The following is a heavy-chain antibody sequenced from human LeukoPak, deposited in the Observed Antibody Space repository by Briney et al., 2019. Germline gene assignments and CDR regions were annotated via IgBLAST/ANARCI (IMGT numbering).Heavy chain of an antibody. CDR3: ARDNDSRDPPPFDY. V-gene: IGHV1-69*06. CDR1: GGTFSNYA. Sequence: GASVKVSCKASGGTFSNYAISWVRQAPGQGREWRGGIIPIFGTANYAQKFRGRVTITSDKSTRTAYMELPSLRSEDTAVYYCARDNDSRDPPPFDYWGQGTLVTVSS. CDR2: IIPIFGTA. D-gene: IGHD3-16*01. J-gene: IGHJ4*02.